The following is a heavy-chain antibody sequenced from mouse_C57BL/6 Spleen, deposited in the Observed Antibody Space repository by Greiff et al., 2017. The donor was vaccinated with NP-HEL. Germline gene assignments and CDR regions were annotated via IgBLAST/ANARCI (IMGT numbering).Heavy chain of an antibody. D-gene: IGHD1-1*01. J-gene: IGHJ4*01. CDR1: GFNIKDDY. Sequence: EVQLRQSGAELVRPGASVKLSCTASGFNIKDDYMHWVKQRPEQGLEWIGWIDPENGDTEYASKFQGKATITADTSSNTAYLQLSSLTSEDTAVYYCTRSQITTVVGMDYWGQGTSVTVSS. CDR3: TRSQITTVVGMDY. CDR2: IDPENGDT. V-gene: IGHV14-4*01.